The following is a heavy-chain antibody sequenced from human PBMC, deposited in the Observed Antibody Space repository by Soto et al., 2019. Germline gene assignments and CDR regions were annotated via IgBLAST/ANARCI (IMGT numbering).Heavy chain of an antibody. J-gene: IGHJ4*02. CDR1: GVSVSSGSFY. D-gene: IGHD4-17*01. Sequence: SETLSLTCTVSGVSVSSGSFYWAWIRQPPGKGLEWIGFGSYSGTTNYKPSLKSRVTISVDTSRSQISLKVSSLTAADTAAYYCARGATVTQYDYWGQGTLVTVSS. CDR2: GSYSGTT. CDR3: ARGATVTQYDY. V-gene: IGHV4-61*01.